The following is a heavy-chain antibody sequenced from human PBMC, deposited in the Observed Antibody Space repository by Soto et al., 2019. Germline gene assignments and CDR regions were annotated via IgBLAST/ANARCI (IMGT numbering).Heavy chain of an antibody. Sequence: QVQLVQSGAEVKKPGSSVKVSCKASGGTFSSYTISWVRQAPGQGLEWMGRIIPILGIANYAQKFQGRVTXXAXKXXSTAYMELSSLRSEDTAVYYCAGTLDYGDYGYFQHWGQGTLVTVSS. CDR2: IIPILGIA. CDR1: GGTFSSYT. J-gene: IGHJ1*01. V-gene: IGHV1-69*02. CDR3: AGTLDYGDYGYFQH. D-gene: IGHD4-17*01.